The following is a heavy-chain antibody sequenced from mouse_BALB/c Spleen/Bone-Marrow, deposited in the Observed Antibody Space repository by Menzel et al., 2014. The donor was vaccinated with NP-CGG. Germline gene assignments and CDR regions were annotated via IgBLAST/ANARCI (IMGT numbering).Heavy chain of an antibody. Sequence: EVKLVGSGGGLVQPGGSRKLSCAASGFTFSSFGMHWVRQAPEKGLEWAAYISSGSSTIYYADTVKGRFTISRDNPKNTLFLQMTSLRSEDTAMYYCARDVPLYDVGYFDYWGQGTTLTVSS. V-gene: IGHV5-17*02. D-gene: IGHD2-14*01. J-gene: IGHJ2*01. CDR2: ISSGSSTI. CDR1: GFTFSSFG. CDR3: ARDVPLYDVGYFDY.